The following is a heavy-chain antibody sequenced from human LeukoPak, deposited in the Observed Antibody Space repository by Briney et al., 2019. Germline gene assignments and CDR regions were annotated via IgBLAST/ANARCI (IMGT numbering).Heavy chain of an antibody. D-gene: IGHD2-21*02. CDR2: ISAYNGNT. CDR3: ARAYCGGDCLDAFDI. Sequence: GASVKVSCKASGYTFTSYGISWVRQAPGQGLEWMGWISAYNGNTNYAQKLQGRVTMTTDTSTSTAYMELRSLRSDGTAVYYCARAYCGGDCLDAFDIWGQGTMVTVSS. V-gene: IGHV1-18*01. J-gene: IGHJ3*02. CDR1: GYTFTSYG.